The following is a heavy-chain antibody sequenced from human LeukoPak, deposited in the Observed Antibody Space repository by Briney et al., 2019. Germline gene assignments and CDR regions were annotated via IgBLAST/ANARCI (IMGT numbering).Heavy chain of an antibody. J-gene: IGHJ4*02. CDR2: ISASTDST. V-gene: IGHV3-23*01. D-gene: IGHD2-15*01. CDR3: AKTRGYCSGGSCYQDY. Sequence: PGGSLRLSCAASGFTFSSYAMSWVRQAPGKGLEWVSTISASTDSTYYADSVKGRFTISRDNSKKTLYLQMSSLRAEDTAVYYCAKTRGYCSGGSCYQDYWGQATLVTVSS. CDR1: GFTFSSYA.